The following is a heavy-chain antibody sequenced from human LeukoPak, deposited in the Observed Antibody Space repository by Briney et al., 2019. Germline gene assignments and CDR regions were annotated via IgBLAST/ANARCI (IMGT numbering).Heavy chain of an antibody. Sequence: PGGSLRLSCAASGFTFSSYWMSWVRQAPGKGLEWLANIKEDGNGNNYVDSVRGRFTISRDNAKNSLYLQMNSLRAEDMALYYCAKGYYYNWNDGPSYFDYWGQGTLVTVSS. CDR3: AKGYYYNWNDGPSYFDY. CDR1: GFTFSSYW. D-gene: IGHD1-20*01. J-gene: IGHJ4*02. CDR2: IKEDGNGN. V-gene: IGHV3-7*03.